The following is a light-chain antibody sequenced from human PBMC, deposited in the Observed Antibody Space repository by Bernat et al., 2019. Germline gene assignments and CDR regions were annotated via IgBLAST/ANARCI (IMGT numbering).Light chain of an antibody. CDR1: ISDVGTYNY. Sequence: QSALAQPASVSGSPGQSITISCTGTISDVGTYNYVSWYQQHPGKAPKLMIYDVPNRPSGVSNRFSGSKSGNTASLTISGLQAEDEADYYCSSYTSSSTWVFGGGTTLTVL. V-gene: IGLV2-14*03. CDR2: DVP. CDR3: SSYTSSSTWV. J-gene: IGLJ3*02.